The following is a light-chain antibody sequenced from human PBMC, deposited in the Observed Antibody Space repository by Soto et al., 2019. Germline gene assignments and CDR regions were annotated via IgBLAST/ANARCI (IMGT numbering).Light chain of an antibody. CDR2: DVS. CDR3: SSYTRSTTVI. J-gene: IGLJ2*01. V-gene: IGLV2-14*03. Sequence: QSVLTQPASVSGSPGQSISISCTGTSSDVGGYNYVSWYQQHPGRAPKLILYDVSNRPSGVSNRFSGSKSGNTASLTISGLQAEDEADYYCSSYTRSTTVIFGGGTKVTVL. CDR1: SSDVGGYNY.